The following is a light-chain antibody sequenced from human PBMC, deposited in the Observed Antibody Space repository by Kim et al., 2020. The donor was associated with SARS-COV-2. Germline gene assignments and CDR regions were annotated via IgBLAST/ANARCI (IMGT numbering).Light chain of an antibody. Sequence: VTTSCTGSSSNSGAGYDVHWYQQLPGTAPKLLIYGNSNRPSGVPDRFSGSKSGTSASLAITGLQAEDEADYYCQSYDSSLSGRVYGGGTQLTVL. J-gene: IGLJ2*01. CDR2: GNS. CDR3: QSYDSSLSGRV. V-gene: IGLV1-40*01. CDR1: SSNSGAGYD.